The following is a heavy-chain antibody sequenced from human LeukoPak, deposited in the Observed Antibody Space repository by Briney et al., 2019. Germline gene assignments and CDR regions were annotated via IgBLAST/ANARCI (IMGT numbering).Heavy chain of an antibody. V-gene: IGHV3-30*18. CDR1: GFTFSSYG. J-gene: IGHJ6*02. CDR2: ISYDGSNK. Sequence: PGRSLRLSCAASGFTFSSYGMHWVRQAPGKGLEWVAVISYDGSNKYYADSVKGRFTISRDNSKNTLYLQMNSLRAEDTAVYYCAKLTGTADYGMDVWGQGTTVTVSS. CDR3: AKLTGTADYGMDV.